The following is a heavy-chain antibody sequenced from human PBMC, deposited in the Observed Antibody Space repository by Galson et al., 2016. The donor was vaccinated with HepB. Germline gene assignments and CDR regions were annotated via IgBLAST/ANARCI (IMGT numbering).Heavy chain of an antibody. J-gene: IGHJ4*02. D-gene: IGHD2-15*01. V-gene: IGHV3-7*03. CDR1: GFTFSTSY. Sequence: SLRLSCAASGFTFSTSYMSWVRQAPGEGLEWVANINQDGGEKYYVDSVRGRFTISRDNARNSLYLLMNSLKAEDTAVYYCGRDTPVVGIDSCGQGTLVTVSS. CDR2: INQDGGEK. CDR3: GRDTPVVGIDS.